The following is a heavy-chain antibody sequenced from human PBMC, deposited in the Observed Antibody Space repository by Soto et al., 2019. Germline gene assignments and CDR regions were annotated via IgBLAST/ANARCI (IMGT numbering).Heavy chain of an antibody. D-gene: IGHD6-13*01. CDR2: ISDSGTIT. V-gene: IGHV3-23*01. CDR1: DFIFSNYG. Sequence: HPGGSLRLSCEGSDFIFSNYGMSWVRQAPGKGLEWVAGISDSGTITNYADSVKGRFTISKDNSRRMVYLQMDSLRADDTAVYFCAKGGRTWYGFDSWGQGILVTVSS. J-gene: IGHJ4*02. CDR3: AKGGRTWYGFDS.